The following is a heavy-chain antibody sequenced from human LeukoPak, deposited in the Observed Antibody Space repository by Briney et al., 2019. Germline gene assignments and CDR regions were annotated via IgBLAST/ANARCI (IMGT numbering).Heavy chain of an antibody. CDR1: GFTFSSYA. CDR2: ISYDGSNK. V-gene: IGHV3-30*04. D-gene: IGHD3-22*01. CDR3: ARTSADYDLPFYYYYYMDV. Sequence: PGGSLRLSCAASGFTFSSYAMHWVRQAPGKGLEWVAVISYDGSNKYYADSVKGRFTISRDNFKNTLYLQMNSLRAEDTAVYYCARTSADYDLPFYYYYYMDVWGKGTTVTVSS. J-gene: IGHJ6*03.